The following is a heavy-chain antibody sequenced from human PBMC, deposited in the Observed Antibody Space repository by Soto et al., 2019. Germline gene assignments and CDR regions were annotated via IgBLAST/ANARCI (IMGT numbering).Heavy chain of an antibody. CDR2: TRNKANSHTT. CDR1: GFTFSDHY. V-gene: IGHV3-72*01. D-gene: IGHD4-17*01. J-gene: IGHJ4*02. Sequence: RGSLRLSCAASGFTFSDHYMDWVRQAPGKGLEWVGRTRNKANSHTTEYAASVKGRFTISRDDSKNSLYLQMNSLKVEDTAVYYCARATTVTDYWGQGAMVTVSS. CDR3: ARATTVTDY.